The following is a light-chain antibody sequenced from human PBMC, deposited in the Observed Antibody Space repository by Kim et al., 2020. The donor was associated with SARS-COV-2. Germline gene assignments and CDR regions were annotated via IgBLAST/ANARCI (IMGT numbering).Light chain of an antibody. CDR2: GNS. CDR3: QSYGSSLSGVV. CDR1: SSNIGAGYD. V-gene: IGLV1-40*01. Sequence: RVTIAFPGSSSNIGAGYDVSWDQQLPGTAPKLLIYGNSNRPSGVPDRFSGSKSGTSASLAITGLQAEDEADYYCQSYGSSLSGVVFGGGTQLTVL. J-gene: IGLJ2*01.